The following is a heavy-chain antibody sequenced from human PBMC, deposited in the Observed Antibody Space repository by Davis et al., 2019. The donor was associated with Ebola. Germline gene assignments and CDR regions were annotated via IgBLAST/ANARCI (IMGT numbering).Heavy chain of an antibody. V-gene: IGHV4-4*07. D-gene: IGHD3-22*01. CDR3: ARARDYYESSGYVYYYYYMDV. Sequence: PSETLSLTCTVSGGSISTYYWSWIRQPAGRGLEWIGRIYTSGSTNYNPSLKSRVTMSVDTSKNEFSLKLNSVTAADTAVYYCARARDYYESSGYVYYYYYMDVWGKGTTVTVSS. CDR2: IYTSGST. CDR1: GGSISTYY. J-gene: IGHJ6*03.